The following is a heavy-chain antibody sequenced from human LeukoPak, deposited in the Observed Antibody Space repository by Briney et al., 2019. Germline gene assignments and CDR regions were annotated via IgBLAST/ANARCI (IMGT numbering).Heavy chain of an antibody. CDR2: ISTSGRYT. D-gene: IGHD3-16*01. CDR1: GFTFSDYY. J-gene: IGHJ3*02. Sequence: GGSLRLSCAASGFTFSDYYMNWIRRAAGKGLAWVSSISTSGRYTNYAESVKGRVTISRDNAKDSLYLQMNSLRAEDTAVYYCARDKVLWGNDAFEIWGQGTMVTVSS. CDR3: ARDKVLWGNDAFEI. V-gene: IGHV3-11*06.